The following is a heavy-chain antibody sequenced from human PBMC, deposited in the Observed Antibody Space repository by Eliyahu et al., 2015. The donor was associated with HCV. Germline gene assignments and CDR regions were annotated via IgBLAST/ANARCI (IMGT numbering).Heavy chain of an antibody. CDR3: ARELTRGSGMDV. CDR2: IGTAGDT. Sequence: EVQLVXSGXGLVQPGGSXXLSCAASXFTFSXYDMHWVRQATGKGLEWVSAIGTAGDTYYPGSVKGRFTISRENAKNSLYLQMNSLRAGDTAVYYCARELTRGSGMDVWGQGTTVTVSS. CDR1: XFTFSXYD. D-gene: IGHD2-2*01. J-gene: IGHJ6*02. V-gene: IGHV3-13*01.